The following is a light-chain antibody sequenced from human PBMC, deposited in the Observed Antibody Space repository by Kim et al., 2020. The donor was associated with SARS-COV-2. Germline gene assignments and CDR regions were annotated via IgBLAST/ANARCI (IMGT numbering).Light chain of an antibody. J-gene: IGKJ2*01. CDR2: EAS. CDR3: QQYNDYSAT. CDR1: QTISSR. V-gene: IGKV1-5*03. Sequence: SASGGDRVTITCRASQTISSRMAWYQQKPGKAPTLLIYEASSLETGVPSRFSGSRSGTEFTLTISSLQPDDFATYYCQQYNDYSATFGQGTKLEI.